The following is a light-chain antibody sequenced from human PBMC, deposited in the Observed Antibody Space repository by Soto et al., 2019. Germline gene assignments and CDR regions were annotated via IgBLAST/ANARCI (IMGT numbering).Light chain of an antibody. CDR3: SSYAGSNNLRV. V-gene: IGLV2-8*01. CDR1: SSDVGGYNY. J-gene: IGLJ1*01. Sequence: QSVLTQPPSASGSPGQSVTISCTGTSSDVGGYNYVSWYQQHPGKAPKLMIYEVSKRPSGVPDRFSGSKSGNRASLTVSGLQAEDEADYYCSSYAGSNNLRVFGTGTKVTVL. CDR2: EVS.